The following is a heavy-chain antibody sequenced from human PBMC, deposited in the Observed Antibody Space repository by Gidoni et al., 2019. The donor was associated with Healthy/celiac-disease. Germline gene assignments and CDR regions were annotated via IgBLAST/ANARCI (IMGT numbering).Heavy chain of an antibody. CDR2: IYYSGST. D-gene: IGHD1-26*01. Sequence: QLQLQASGPGLVKPSETLSLTCTVSGGSISSSSYYWGWIRQPPGKGLEWIGSIYYSGSTYYDPSLKSRVTISVGTSKNQFSLKLSSVTAADTAVYYCARRASAHNKDYWGQGTLVTVSS. CDR3: ARRASAHNKDY. J-gene: IGHJ4*02. V-gene: IGHV4-39*01. CDR1: GGSISSSSYY.